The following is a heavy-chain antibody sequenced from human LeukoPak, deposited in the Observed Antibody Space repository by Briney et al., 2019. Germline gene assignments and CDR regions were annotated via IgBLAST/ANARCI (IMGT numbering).Heavy chain of an antibody. Sequence: GGSLRLSCAASGFTFSSYAMHWVRQAPGKGLEWVAVISYDGSNKYYADSVKGRFTISRDNSKNTLYLQMNSLRAEDTAVYYCARDAGEIVVVPAASRGYYYYYMDVWGKGTTVTVSS. CDR2: ISYDGSNK. CDR1: GFTFSSYA. J-gene: IGHJ6*03. CDR3: ARDAGEIVVVPAASRGYYYYYMDV. D-gene: IGHD2-2*01. V-gene: IGHV3-30-3*01.